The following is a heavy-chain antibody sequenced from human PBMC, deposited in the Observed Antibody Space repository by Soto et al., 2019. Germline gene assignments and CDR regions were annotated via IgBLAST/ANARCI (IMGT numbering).Heavy chain of an antibody. CDR3: ARRRDSSGYYPRYYYGMDV. D-gene: IGHD3-22*01. CDR1: GYAINSGYY. V-gene: IGHV4-38-2*01. CDR2: MYHGGFS. J-gene: IGHJ6*02. Sequence: KASETLSLTCGVSGYAINSGYYWGWIRQSPGKGLEWIGNMYHGGFSYYNPSLKGRVTISVDTWKNRFSLNLRSVTAADTAVYYCARRRDSSGYYPRYYYGMDVWGQGTTVTVSS.